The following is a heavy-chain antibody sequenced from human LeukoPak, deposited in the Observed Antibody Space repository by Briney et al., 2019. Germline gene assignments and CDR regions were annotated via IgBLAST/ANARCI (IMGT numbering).Heavy chain of an antibody. CDR3: ARELWFVNAPGSWLDP. CDR2: IFHTGNS. V-gene: IGHV4-30-2*01. CDR1: GDSISSGDYS. Sequence: SETLSLTCTASGDSISSGDYSWSWIRQPSGKALEWIGYIFHTGNSYYNPSLRSRVTISVDRSRNEFSLRLTSVTAADTAVYYCARELWFVNAPGSWLDPWGQGILVTVSS. D-gene: IGHD3-10*01. J-gene: IGHJ5*02.